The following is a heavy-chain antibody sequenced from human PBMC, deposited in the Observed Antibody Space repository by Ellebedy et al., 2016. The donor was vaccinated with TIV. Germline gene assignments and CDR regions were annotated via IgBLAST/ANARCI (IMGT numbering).Heavy chain of an antibody. J-gene: IGHJ4*02. V-gene: IGHV3-23*01. Sequence: GGSLRLSXVASGFTFSSYAMNWVRQAPGKGLEWVSTVSASGGRTYYADSVKGRFTISRDNSKNTMYLQMNSLRAEDTAVYYCAKDLTVTTDYWGQGTLVTVSS. CDR1: GFTFSSYA. CDR2: VSASGGRT. CDR3: AKDLTVTTDY. D-gene: IGHD4-17*01.